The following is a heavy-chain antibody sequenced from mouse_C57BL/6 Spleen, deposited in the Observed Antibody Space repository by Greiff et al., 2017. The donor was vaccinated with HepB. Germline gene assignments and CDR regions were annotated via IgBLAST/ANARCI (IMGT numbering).Heavy chain of an antibody. CDR3: ARYHYYGSSHWYFDV. J-gene: IGHJ1*03. D-gene: IGHD1-1*01. CDR2: IDPSDSYT. Sequence: QVQLQQPGAELVRPGTSVKLSCKASGYTFTSYWMHWVKQRPGQGLEWIGVIDPSDSYTNYNQKFKGKATLTVDTSSSTAYMQRSSLKSEDSAVYYFARYHYYGSSHWYFDVWGTGTTGTVSS. CDR1: GYTFTSYW. V-gene: IGHV1-59*01.